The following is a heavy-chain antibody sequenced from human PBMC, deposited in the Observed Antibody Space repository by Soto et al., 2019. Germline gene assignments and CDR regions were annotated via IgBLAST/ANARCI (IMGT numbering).Heavy chain of an antibody. CDR2: INHSGST. CDR1: GGSFSGYY. D-gene: IGHD3-9*01. V-gene: IGHV4-34*01. J-gene: IGHJ5*02. Sequence: PSETLSLTCAVYGGSFSGYYWSWIRQPPGKGLEWIGEINHSGSTNYNPSLKSRVTISVDTSKNQFSLKLSSVTAADTAVYYCASLLSNDILTGYYGDVWFDPWGQGTLVTVS. CDR3: ASLLSNDILTGYYGDVWFDP.